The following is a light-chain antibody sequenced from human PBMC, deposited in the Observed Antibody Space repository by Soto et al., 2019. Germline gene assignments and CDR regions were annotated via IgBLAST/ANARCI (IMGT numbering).Light chain of an antibody. V-gene: IGKV3-20*01. CDR2: GAS. CDR1: QSVSSSY. Sequence: EMVLTQSPGTLSLSPGERATLSCMASQSVSSSYLAWYQQKPGQAPSLLIYGASSRATGIPDRFSGSESGTDFTLTISRLEPEDFAVYYCQQYGSPLTFGGGTKVDIK. J-gene: IGKJ4*01. CDR3: QQYGSPLT.